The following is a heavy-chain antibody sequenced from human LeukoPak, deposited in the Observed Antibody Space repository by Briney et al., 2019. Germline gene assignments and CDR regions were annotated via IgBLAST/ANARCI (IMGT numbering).Heavy chain of an antibody. CDR3: ARGNYPSSFDS. CDR2: INGDGSNT. CDR1: GFTFSSYW. V-gene: IGHV3-74*01. Sequence: PGGTLRLSCAASGFTFSSYWMHWVRQAPGKGLVWVSHINGDGSNTGYADSVKGRFTISRDNAKNTLYLQINSLRAEDTAVYYCARGNYPSSFDSWGQGTLVTVSS. J-gene: IGHJ4*02. D-gene: IGHD5-24*01.